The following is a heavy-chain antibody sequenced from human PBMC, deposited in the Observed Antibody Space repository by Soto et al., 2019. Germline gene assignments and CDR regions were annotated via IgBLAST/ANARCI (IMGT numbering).Heavy chain of an antibody. V-gene: IGHV3-48*01. CDR2: ISSSSSTI. CDR1: GFTFSSYS. D-gene: IGHD2-2*01. J-gene: IGHJ4*02. Sequence: GGSLRLSCAASGFTFSSYSMNWVRQAPGKGLEWVSYISSSSSTIYYADSVKGRFTISRDNAKNSLYLQMNSLRAEDTAVYYCARDKEDVVVPAAILGYWGQGTLVTVSS. CDR3: ARDKEDVVVPAAILGY.